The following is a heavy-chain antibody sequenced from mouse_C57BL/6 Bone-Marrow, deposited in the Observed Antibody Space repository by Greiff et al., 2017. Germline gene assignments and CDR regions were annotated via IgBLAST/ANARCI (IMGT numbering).Heavy chain of an antibody. Sequence: QVQLQQSGAELVRPGTSVKVSCKASGYAFTNYLIEWVKQRPGQGLEWIGVINPGSGGTNYNEKFKGKATLTADTSSSTAYMQLSSRTSEDSAVYVCARSENYYGSSPFAYWGQGTLVTVSA. D-gene: IGHD1-1*01. CDR1: GYAFTNYL. CDR3: ARSENYYGSSPFAY. J-gene: IGHJ3*01. V-gene: IGHV1-54*01. CDR2: INPGSGGT.